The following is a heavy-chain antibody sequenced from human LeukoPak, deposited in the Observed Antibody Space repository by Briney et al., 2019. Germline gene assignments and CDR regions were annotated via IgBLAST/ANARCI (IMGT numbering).Heavy chain of an antibody. CDR1: GYTFTRYA. V-gene: IGHV7-4-1*02. D-gene: IGHD3-10*01. J-gene: IGHJ6*02. CDR2: INTNTGNP. CDR3: ARDYWSTSGRGMDV. Sequence: GASVKVSCKASGYTFTRYAMNWVRQAPGQGLEWMGWINTNTGNPTYAQGFTGRFVFSLDTSVSTAYLQISSLKAEDTAVYYCARDYWSTSGRGMDVWGQGTTVTVSS.